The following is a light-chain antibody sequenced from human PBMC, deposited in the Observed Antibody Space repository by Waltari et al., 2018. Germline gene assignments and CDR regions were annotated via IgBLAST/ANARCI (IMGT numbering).Light chain of an antibody. CDR3: MQGTHWPYT. J-gene: IGKJ2*01. CDR1: QSLVHSDGNTH. CDR2: RVS. Sequence: DVVMTQSPLSLPVTLGQPASISCKSSQSLVHSDGNTHLNWFHQRPGQSPRRLIYRVSNRDSGVPDRFSGSGSGTEVTLKISSVEAEDGGVYYCMQGTHWPYTFGQGTKLDIK. V-gene: IGKV2-30*02.